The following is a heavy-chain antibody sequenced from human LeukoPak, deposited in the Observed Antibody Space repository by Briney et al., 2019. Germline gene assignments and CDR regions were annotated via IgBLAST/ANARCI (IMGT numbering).Heavy chain of an antibody. Sequence: SETLSLTCTVSGGSISSYYWSWIRQPPGKGLEWIGYIYYSGSTNYNPSLKSRVTISVDTSKNQFSLKLSSVTAADTAVYYCAKTHYEYDMDVWGQGTTVTVSS. CDR2: IYYSGST. CDR3: AKTHYEYDMDV. CDR1: GGSISSYY. V-gene: IGHV4-59*01. J-gene: IGHJ6*02. D-gene: IGHD4-23*01.